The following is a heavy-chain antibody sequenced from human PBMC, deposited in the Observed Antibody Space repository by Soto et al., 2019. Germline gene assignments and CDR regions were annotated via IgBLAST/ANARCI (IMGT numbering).Heavy chain of an antibody. V-gene: IGHV1-18*01. Sequence: ASVKVSCKASGYTFTSYGISWVRQAPGQRLEWMGWISAYNGNTNYAQKLQGRVTMTTDTSTSTAYMELRSLRSDDTAVYYCARSTSRDGYNYDYYYGMDVWGQGTTVTVSS. CDR2: ISAYNGNT. J-gene: IGHJ6*02. CDR1: GYTFTSYG. CDR3: ARSTSRDGYNYDYYYGMDV. D-gene: IGHD5-12*01.